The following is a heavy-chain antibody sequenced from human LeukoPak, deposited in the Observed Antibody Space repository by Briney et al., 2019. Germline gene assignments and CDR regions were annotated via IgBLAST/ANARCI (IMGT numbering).Heavy chain of an antibody. D-gene: IGHD6-19*01. J-gene: IGHJ4*02. CDR3: ARGKRLVRFDY. Sequence: PGGSLRLSCAASGFTFSSYAMSWIRQPPGKGLEWIGEINHSGSTNYNPSLKSRVTISVDTSKNQFSLKLSSVTAADTAVYYCARGKRLVRFDYWGQGTLVTVSS. CDR1: GFTFSSYA. CDR2: INHSGST. V-gene: IGHV4-34*01.